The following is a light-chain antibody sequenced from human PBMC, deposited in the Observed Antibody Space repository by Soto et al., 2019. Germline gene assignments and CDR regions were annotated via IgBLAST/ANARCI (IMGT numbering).Light chain of an antibody. CDR2: GAS. Sequence: EIVLTQSPGTLSLSPGERATLSCRASQSVSSNYLAWYQQKSGQAPRLLIYGASSRATGIPDRFSGSGSGTDFTLTISRLEPEDFAVYYCQQYGGSPRVTFGGGTKVEIK. CDR3: QQYGGSPRVT. V-gene: IGKV3-20*01. J-gene: IGKJ4*01. CDR1: QSVSSNY.